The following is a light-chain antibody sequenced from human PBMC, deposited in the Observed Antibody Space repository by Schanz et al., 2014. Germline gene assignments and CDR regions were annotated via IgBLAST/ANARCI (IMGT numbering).Light chain of an antibody. CDR1: SSDVGGYNY. CDR2: EVS. V-gene: IGLV2-14*01. Sequence: QSVLTQPASVSGSPGQSITISCTGTSSDVGGYNYVSWYQQHPGKAPKLMIYEVSKRPSGVPDRFSGSKSGNTASLTVSGLQAEDEADYYCSSYTISSSYVFGTGTKLTVL. CDR3: SSYTISSSYV. J-gene: IGLJ1*01.